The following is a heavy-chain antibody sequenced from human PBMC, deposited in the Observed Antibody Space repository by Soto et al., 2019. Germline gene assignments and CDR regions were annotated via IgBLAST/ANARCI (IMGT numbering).Heavy chain of an antibody. J-gene: IGHJ6*02. CDR1: GGSISSGGYF. CDR2: IYDSGTT. V-gene: IGHV4-31*03. CDR3: ARERKSGYDFLWTGGMDV. D-gene: IGHD5-12*01. Sequence: SETLSLSCSVSGGSISSGGYFWSWIRQHPGKGLEWIGYIYDSGTTYYNPSLKSRVTISVDTSKNQFSLKLTSVTAADTAVYYCARERKSGYDFLWTGGMDVWGQGTTVTVSS.